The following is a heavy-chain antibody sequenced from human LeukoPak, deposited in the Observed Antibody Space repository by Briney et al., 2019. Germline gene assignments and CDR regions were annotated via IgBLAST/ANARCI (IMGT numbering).Heavy chain of an antibody. V-gene: IGHV3-21*01. D-gene: IGHD6-13*01. CDR3: ARQYTPYSSSWYYLDY. CDR2: ISSSSYI. CDR1: GFTFSSYS. J-gene: IGHJ4*02. Sequence: GGSLRLSCAASGFTFSSYSMNWVRQAPGKGLEWVSSISSSSYIYYADSVKGRFTISRDNAKNSLYLQMNSLRAEDTAVYYCARQYTPYSSSWYYLDYWGQGTLVTVSS.